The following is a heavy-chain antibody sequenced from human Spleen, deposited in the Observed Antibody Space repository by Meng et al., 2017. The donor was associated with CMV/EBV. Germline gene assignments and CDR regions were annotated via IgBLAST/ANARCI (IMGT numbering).Heavy chain of an antibody. J-gene: IGHJ4*02. CDR2: ISGSGGST. V-gene: IGHV3-23*01. CDR1: GFTFSSYA. D-gene: IGHD1-26*01. CDR3: AKGGVGATPFDY. Sequence: GESLKISCAASGFTFSSYAMSWVRQAPGKGLEWVSAISGSGGSTYYADSVKGRFTISRDNSKNTLYLQMNSLRAEDTAVYYCAKGGVGATPFDYWGQGTLVTVSS.